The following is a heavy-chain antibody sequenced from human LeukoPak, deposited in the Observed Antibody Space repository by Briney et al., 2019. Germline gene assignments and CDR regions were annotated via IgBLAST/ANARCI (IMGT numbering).Heavy chain of an antibody. CDR2: INTNTGSP. CDR1: GYTFTSYA. V-gene: IGHV7-4-1*02. CDR3: ARVTDSGPVVVVAALDY. J-gene: IGHJ4*02. Sequence: ASVKVSCKASGYTFTSYAMNWVRQAPGQGLEWMGWINTNTGSPTYAQGFTGRFVFSLDTSVSTAYLQISSLKAEDTAVYHCARVTDSGPVVVVAALDYWGQGTLVTVSS. D-gene: IGHD2-15*01.